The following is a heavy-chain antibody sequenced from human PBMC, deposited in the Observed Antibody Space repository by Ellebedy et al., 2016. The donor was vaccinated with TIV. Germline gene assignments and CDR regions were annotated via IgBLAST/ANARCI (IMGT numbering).Heavy chain of an antibody. CDR1: GGSISSGGYS. V-gene: IGHV4-39*01. J-gene: IGHJ5*02. Sequence: SETLSLTCAVSGGSISSGGYSWGWIRQPPGKGLEWIGSIYYSGSTDYNPSLKSRVTISADTSKNQISLRLSSVTAADTAVYYCARWFGELLYVRWFDPWGQGTLVTVSS. CDR2: IYYSGST. CDR3: ARWFGELLYVRWFDP. D-gene: IGHD3-10*01.